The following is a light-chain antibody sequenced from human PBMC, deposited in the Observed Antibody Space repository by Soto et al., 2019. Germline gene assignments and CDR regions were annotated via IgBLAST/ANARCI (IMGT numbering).Light chain of an antibody. J-gene: IGLJ1*01. CDR1: SSNFGSNS. CDR3: ATWDRSLSVGV. V-gene: IGLV1-51*02. Sequence: QSVLTQPPSVSATPGQKVTISCSGSSSNFGSNSVSWYQQLPGTAPKLLVYETNRRPSGIPDRFSGSKSGTSATLGITGLQTGDEADYYGATWDRSLSVGVFGTGTKVTVL. CDR2: ETN.